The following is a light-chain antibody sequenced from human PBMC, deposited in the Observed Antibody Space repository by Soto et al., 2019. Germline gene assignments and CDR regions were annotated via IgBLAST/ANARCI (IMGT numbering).Light chain of an antibody. CDR2: GAS. CDR1: QSVSSSY. V-gene: IGKV3-20*01. Sequence: EIVLTQSPGTLSLSPGERATLSCRASQSVSSSYLVWYQQQPGQAPGLLIYGASSRATGIPGRFSGSGSGTDFTLTISRLEPEDFAVYYCQQYDSSSYTFGQGTKLEIK. J-gene: IGKJ2*01. CDR3: QQYDSSSYT.